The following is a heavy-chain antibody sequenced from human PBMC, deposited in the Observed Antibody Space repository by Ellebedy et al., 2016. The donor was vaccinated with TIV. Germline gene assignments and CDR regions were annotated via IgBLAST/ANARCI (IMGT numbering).Heavy chain of an antibody. V-gene: IGHV1-3*01. CDR2: INAGNGNT. CDR1: GSTFTSYA. J-gene: IGHJ4*02. CDR3: ARVKGEPPFDY. D-gene: IGHD3-16*01. Sequence: AASVKVSCKASGSTFTSYAMHWVRQAPGQRLEWMGWINAGNGNTKYSQKFQGSVTITRDTSASTAYMELSRLSSEDTGVYYWARVKGEPPFDYWGQGTLVTVSS.